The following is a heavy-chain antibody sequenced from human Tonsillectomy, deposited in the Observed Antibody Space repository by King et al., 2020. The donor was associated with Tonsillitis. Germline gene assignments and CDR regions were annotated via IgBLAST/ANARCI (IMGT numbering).Heavy chain of an antibody. V-gene: IGHV1-69*01. Sequence: KQVQSGAEVKKPGSSVKVSCKASGGTFSSYSISWVRQAPGQGVEWMGGIMPIFRTATYAQNFQDRVTITADESTSTAYLELSSLRSEDTAVYYCAVDGGHGDYWGLGTLVTVSS. CDR1: GGTFSSYS. CDR3: AVDGGHGDY. D-gene: IGHD4-23*01. CDR2: IMPIFRTA. J-gene: IGHJ4*02.